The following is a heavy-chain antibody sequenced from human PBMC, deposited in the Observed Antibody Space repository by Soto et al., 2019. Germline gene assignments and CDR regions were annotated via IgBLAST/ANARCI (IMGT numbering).Heavy chain of an antibody. J-gene: IGHJ6*02. Sequence: VGSLRLSCAASGFTFSSYGMHWVRQAPGKGLEWVAVISYDGSNKYYADSVKGRFTISRDNSKNTLYLQMNSLRAEDTAVYYCAKDKYYGSGSYYSPYYYYYGMDVWGQGTTVTVSS. CDR3: AKDKYYGSGSYYSPYYYYYGMDV. V-gene: IGHV3-30*18. CDR1: GFTFSSYG. CDR2: ISYDGSNK. D-gene: IGHD3-10*01.